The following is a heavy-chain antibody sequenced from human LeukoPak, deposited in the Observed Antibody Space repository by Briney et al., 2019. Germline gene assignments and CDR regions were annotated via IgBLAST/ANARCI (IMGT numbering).Heavy chain of an antibody. V-gene: IGHV4-59*08. D-gene: IGHD1-26*01. CDR3: ARSRVGATPGY. CDR1: GGSISSYY. Sequence: SETLPLTCTVSGGSISSYYWSWIRQPPGKGLEWIGYIYYSGSTNYNPSLKSRVTISVDTSKNQFSLKLSSVTAADTAVYYCARSRVGATPGYWGQGTLVTVSS. CDR2: IYYSGST. J-gene: IGHJ4*02.